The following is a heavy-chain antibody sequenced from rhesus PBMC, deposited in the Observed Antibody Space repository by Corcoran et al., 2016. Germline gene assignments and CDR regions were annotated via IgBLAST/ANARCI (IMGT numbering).Heavy chain of an antibody. J-gene: IGHJ4*01. CDR2: IYSGSGNT. Sequence: QVQLRESGPGLLKPSETLSLTCAVSGGSISGGSGWGWVRQPPGKGLGGIATIYSGSGNTYYNPSLKSRVTSSTDTSKTQFSLTLSSVTAADTAVYYCATYSSGCLDYWGQGVLVTVSS. CDR1: GGSISGGSG. D-gene: IGHD6-31*01. V-gene: IGHV4S7*01. CDR3: ATYSSGCLDY.